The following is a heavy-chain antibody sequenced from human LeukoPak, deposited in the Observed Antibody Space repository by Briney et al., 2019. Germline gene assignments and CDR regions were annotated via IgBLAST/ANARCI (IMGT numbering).Heavy chain of an antibody. V-gene: IGHV1-2*06. CDR2: INPNSGGT. D-gene: IGHD6-19*01. CDR1: GYTFTGYY. CDR3: ARDLSSGWYIFGY. Sequence: GASVKVSCKASGYTFTGYYMHWVRQAPGQGLEWMGRINPNSGGTNYAQKFQGRVTMTRDTSISTAYMELSSLRSEDTAVYYCARDLSSGWYIFGYWGQGTLVTVSS. J-gene: IGHJ4*02.